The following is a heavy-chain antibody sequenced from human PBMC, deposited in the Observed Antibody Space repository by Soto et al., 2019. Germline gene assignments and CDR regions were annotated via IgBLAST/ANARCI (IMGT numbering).Heavy chain of an antibody. CDR1: GFSLSTGGLG. D-gene: IGHD2-21*02. J-gene: IGHJ6*02. CDR2: IYWDDDK. V-gene: IGHV2-5*02. CDR3: VHSRCGGDCLRSYSSHYYYGMDV. Sequence: SGPTLVNPTPTLTLTCTFSGFSLSTGGLGVGWIRQPPGEALEWLALIYWDDDKRYSPSLRSRLTITKDTSKNQVVLIMTNMDPVDTATYYCVHSRCGGDCLRSYSSHYYYGMDVWGQGTTVTVSS.